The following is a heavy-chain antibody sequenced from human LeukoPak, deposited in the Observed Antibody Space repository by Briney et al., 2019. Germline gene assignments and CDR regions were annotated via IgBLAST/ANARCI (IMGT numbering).Heavy chain of an antibody. J-gene: IGHJ4*02. D-gene: IGHD2-21*02. V-gene: IGHV3-21*01. Sequence: GGSLRLSCAASGFTFSSYSMNWVRQAPGKGLEWVSSISSDSNYIFYADSLKGRFTIPRDNAKNSLYLQMNSLRAEDTAVYYCARLYCGYDCYSSDYWGQGTLVTVSS. CDR3: ARLYCGYDCYSSDY. CDR1: GFTFSSYS. CDR2: ISSDSNYI.